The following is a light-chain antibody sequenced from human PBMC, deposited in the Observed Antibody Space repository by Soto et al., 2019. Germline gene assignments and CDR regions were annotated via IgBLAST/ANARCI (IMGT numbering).Light chain of an antibody. Sequence: EIVLTQSPATLSLSPGERATLSCGASQSVSSSYLAWYQQKPGLAPRLLIYGASTRATAIPARYSGSGSGTEFNLTICSLQSEDFAVYYCQRYNNWPRTFGQGTKVDIK. J-gene: IGKJ1*01. CDR3: QRYNNWPRT. V-gene: IGKV3-15*01. CDR2: GAS. CDR1: QSVSSSY.